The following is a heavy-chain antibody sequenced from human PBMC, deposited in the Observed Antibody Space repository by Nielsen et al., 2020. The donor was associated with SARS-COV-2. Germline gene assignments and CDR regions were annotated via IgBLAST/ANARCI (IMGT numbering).Heavy chain of an antibody. Sequence: LRLSCTVSGGSISSYYWSWIRQPPGKGLEWIGYIYYSGSTNYNPSLKSRVTISVDTSKNQFSLKLSSVTAADTAVYYCARLRLGELSDYYYYYGMDVWGQGTTVTVSS. CDR1: GGSISSYY. J-gene: IGHJ6*02. D-gene: IGHD3-16*02. CDR2: IYYSGST. CDR3: ARLRLGELSDYYYYYGMDV. V-gene: IGHV4-59*01.